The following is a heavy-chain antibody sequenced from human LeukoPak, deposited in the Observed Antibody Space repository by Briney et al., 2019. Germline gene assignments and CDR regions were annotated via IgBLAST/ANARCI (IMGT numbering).Heavy chain of an antibody. D-gene: IGHD3-10*01. Sequence: GGSLRLSCAASGFTFASHGMRWIRQAPGQGLEWVALIEFDGSQQHYADFVKGRFTVSRDNSQNTVSLEMNSLRPEDTAVYYCAKEGILLRLGAGDFDYWGPGTLVTVSS. CDR2: IEFDGSQQ. V-gene: IGHV3-30*02. CDR3: AKEGILLRLGAGDFDY. J-gene: IGHJ4*02. CDR1: GFTFASHG.